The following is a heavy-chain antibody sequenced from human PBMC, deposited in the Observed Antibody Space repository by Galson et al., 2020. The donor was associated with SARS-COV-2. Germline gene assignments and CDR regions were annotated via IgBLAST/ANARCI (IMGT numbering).Heavy chain of an antibody. CDR1: GFSLSNARMG. D-gene: IGHD6-19*01. Sequence: SGPTLVKPTETLTLTCTVSGFSLSNARMGVSWIRQPPGKALEWLAHIFSNDEKSYSTSLKSRLTISKDTSKSQVVLTMTNMDPVDTATYYCATWSDSSGWYPPFDYWGQGTLVTVSS. J-gene: IGHJ4*02. CDR3: ATWSDSSGWYPPFDY. CDR2: IFSNDEK. V-gene: IGHV2-26*01.